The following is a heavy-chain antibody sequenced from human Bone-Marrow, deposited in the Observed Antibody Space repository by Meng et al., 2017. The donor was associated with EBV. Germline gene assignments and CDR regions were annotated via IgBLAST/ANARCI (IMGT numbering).Heavy chain of an antibody. V-gene: IGHV1-69*01. Sequence: QVRGVQSGAELKNAGSSVKVACKTSGGPFRTDAISWVRQAPGQGLEWMGGLIPMFGAPNYAQKFQGRITITADESTSTHYMELSSLRSEDMAVYYCASESGRGYTPDYWGQGTMVTVSS. CDR2: LIPMFGAP. CDR1: GGPFRTDA. J-gene: IGHJ4*02. D-gene: IGHD3-10*01. CDR3: ASESGRGYTPDY.